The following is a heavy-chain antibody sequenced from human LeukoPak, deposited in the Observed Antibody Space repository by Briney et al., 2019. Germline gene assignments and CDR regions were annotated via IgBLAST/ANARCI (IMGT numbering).Heavy chain of an antibody. V-gene: IGHV3-23*01. CDR3: TRTRGCSSTSCYADY. J-gene: IGHJ4*02. D-gene: IGHD2-2*01. Sequence: GGSLRSSCAASGFTFSSYAMSWVRQAPVKGLEWVSGISGSGDSTYYADSVKGRFTISRDNSKNTLYLQMNSLRAEDTALYYCTRTRGCSSTSCYADYWGQGTLVTVSS. CDR2: ISGSGDST. CDR1: GFTFSSYA.